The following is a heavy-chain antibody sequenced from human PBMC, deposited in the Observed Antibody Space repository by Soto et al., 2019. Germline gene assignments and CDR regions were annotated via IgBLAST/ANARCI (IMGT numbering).Heavy chain of an antibody. D-gene: IGHD5-18*01. Sequence: PGGSLRLSCAASGFTFSNYDMSWVRQAPGKGLEWVSTISGTGGGTTYGDSVKGRFTISRDNSKNTLYLQMNSLRAEDTAVYYCAKPSRGYSYGESAFDIWGQGTMVTVSS. J-gene: IGHJ3*02. V-gene: IGHV3-23*01. CDR2: ISGTGGGT. CDR1: GFTFSNYD. CDR3: AKPSRGYSYGESAFDI.